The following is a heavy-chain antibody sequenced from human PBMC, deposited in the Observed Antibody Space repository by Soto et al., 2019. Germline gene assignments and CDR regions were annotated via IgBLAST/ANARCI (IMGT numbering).Heavy chain of an antibody. CDR1: GFTFSAYG. Sequence: QVQLVESGGGVVQPGRSLRLSCAASGFTFSAYGMHWVRQAPGKGLEWVAVISNDGSNEYYADSVKGRFTISRDNSKNTLYLEMNSLRAEDTAVYSCAQMGLCGGGSCPFDYWGQGTLVTVSS. D-gene: IGHD2-15*01. CDR3: AQMGLCGGGSCPFDY. J-gene: IGHJ4*02. V-gene: IGHV3-30*18. CDR2: ISNDGSNE.